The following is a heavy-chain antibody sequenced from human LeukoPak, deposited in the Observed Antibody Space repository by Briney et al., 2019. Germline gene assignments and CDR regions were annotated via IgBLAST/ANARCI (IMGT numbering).Heavy chain of an antibody. J-gene: IGHJ6*04. D-gene: IGHD2-2*01. V-gene: IGHV1-69*13. CDR1: GGTFSSYA. Sequence: SVKVSCKASGGTFSSYAISWVRQAPGQGLEWMGGIIPIFGTANYAQKFQGRVTVTADESTSTAYMELSSLRSEDTAVYYCASSNEPAATDYYYYGMDVWGKGTTVTVSS. CDR3: ASSNEPAATDYYYYGMDV. CDR2: IIPIFGTA.